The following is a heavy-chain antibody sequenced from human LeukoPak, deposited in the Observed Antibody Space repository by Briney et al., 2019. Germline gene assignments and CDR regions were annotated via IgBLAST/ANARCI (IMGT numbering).Heavy chain of an antibody. CDR3: ARESRDYYYDSSGNFDY. Sequence: SETLSLTCTVSGGSISSGGYYWSCIRQHPGKGLEWIGYIYYSGSTYYNPSLKSRVTISVDTSKNQFSLKLSSVTAADTAVYYCARESRDYYYDSSGNFDYWGQGTLVTVSS. V-gene: IGHV4-31*03. CDR1: GGSISSGGYY. J-gene: IGHJ4*02. CDR2: IYYSGST. D-gene: IGHD3-22*01.